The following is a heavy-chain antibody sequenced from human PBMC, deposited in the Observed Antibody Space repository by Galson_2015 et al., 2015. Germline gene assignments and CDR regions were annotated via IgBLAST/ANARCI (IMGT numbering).Heavy chain of an antibody. Sequence: SETLSLTCTVSGGSISSYYWSWIRQPPGKGLEWIGYIYYSGSTNYNPSLKSRVTISVDTSKNQFSLKLSSVTAADTAVYYCARGGVEWLPALDYWGQGTLVTVSS. D-gene: IGHD3-3*01. CDR2: IYYSGST. J-gene: IGHJ4*02. CDR1: GGSISSYY. CDR3: ARGGVEWLPALDY. V-gene: IGHV4-59*01.